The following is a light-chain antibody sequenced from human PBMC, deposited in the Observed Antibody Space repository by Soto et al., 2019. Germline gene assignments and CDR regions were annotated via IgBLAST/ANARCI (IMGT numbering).Light chain of an antibody. CDR2: RNN. CDR1: TSNIGSNY. Sequence: QSVLTQPPSASGTPGQGVTISCSVSTSNIGSNYVYWYQQLPGTAPKLLIYRNNQRPSGVPDRFSGSKSGTSASLAISGLPSDDEADYFCATWDDSLNGFYVFGTGTKVTVL. CDR3: ATWDDSLNGFYV. J-gene: IGLJ1*01. V-gene: IGLV1-47*01.